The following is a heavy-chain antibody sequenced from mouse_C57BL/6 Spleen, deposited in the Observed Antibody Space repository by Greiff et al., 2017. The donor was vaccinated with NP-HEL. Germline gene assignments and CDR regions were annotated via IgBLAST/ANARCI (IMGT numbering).Heavy chain of an antibody. CDR1: GYTFTDYY. Sequence: EVQLQQSGPELVKPGASVKISCKASGYTFTDYYMNWVKQSHGKSLEWIGDINPNNGGTSYNQKFKGKATLTVDKSSSTAYMELRSLTSEDSAVYYCARYWGTTGGYAMDYWGQGTSVTVSS. D-gene: IGHD1-1*01. CDR3: ARYWGTTGGYAMDY. J-gene: IGHJ4*01. CDR2: INPNNGGT. V-gene: IGHV1-26*01.